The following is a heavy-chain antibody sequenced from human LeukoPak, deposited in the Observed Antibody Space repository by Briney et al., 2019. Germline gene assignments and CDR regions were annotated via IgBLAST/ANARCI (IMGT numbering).Heavy chain of an antibody. CDR2: ISGSGGST. CDR1: GFTFSSYA. Sequence: SGGSLRLSCAASGFTFSSYAMSWVRQAPGKVLEWVSAISGSGGSTGYADSAKGRFTISRDNPKNTLYLQMNSLRAEDTAVYYCAKAPVGHCSGGSCYPFDYWGQGTLVTVSS. CDR3: AKAPVGHCSGGSCYPFDY. V-gene: IGHV3-23*01. D-gene: IGHD2-15*01. J-gene: IGHJ4*02.